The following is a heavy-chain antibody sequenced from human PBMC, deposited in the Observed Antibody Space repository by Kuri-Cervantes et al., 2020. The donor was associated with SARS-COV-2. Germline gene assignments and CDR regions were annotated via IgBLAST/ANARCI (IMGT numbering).Heavy chain of an antibody. V-gene: IGHV3-7*03. Sequence: GGSLRLSCAASGFTFSSYWMSWVRQAPGKGLEWVANIKQDGSEKYYVDSVKGRFTISRDNSKNSLYLQMNSLRAEDTALYYCAKGGERYCSSTSCPYYYYMDVWGKGTTVTVSS. J-gene: IGHJ6*03. CDR1: GFTFSSYW. CDR2: IKQDGSEK. D-gene: IGHD2-2*01. CDR3: AKGGERYCSSTSCPYYYYMDV.